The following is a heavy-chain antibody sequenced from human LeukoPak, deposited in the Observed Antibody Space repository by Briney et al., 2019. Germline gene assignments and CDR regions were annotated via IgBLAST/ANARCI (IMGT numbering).Heavy chain of an antibody. Sequence: SETLSLTCAVYGGSFSGCYWSWIRQPPGKGLEWIAEINHSGSTNYNPSLKSRVTISVDTSKNQFSLKLSSVTAADTAVYYCARSPRVCSGGSCYMYYFDYWGQGTLVTVSS. J-gene: IGHJ4*02. CDR3: ARSPRVCSGGSCYMYYFDY. D-gene: IGHD2-15*01. CDR2: INHSGST. V-gene: IGHV4-34*01. CDR1: GGSFSGCY.